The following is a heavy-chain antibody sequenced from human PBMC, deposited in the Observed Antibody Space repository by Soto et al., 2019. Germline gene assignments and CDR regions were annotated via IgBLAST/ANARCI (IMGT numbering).Heavy chain of an antibody. CDR1: GGSISSSSYY. CDR3: AITPTSRHGMDV. Sequence: PSETLSLTCTVSGGSISSSSYYWGWIRQPPGKGLEWIGSIYYSGSTYYNPSLKSRVTISVDTSKNQFSLKLSSVTAAGTAVYYCAITPTSRHGMDVWGQGTTVT. J-gene: IGHJ6*02. V-gene: IGHV4-39*01. CDR2: IYYSGST.